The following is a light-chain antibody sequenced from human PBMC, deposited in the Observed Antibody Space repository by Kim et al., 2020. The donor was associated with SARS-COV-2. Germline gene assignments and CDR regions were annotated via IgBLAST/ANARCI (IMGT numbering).Light chain of an antibody. CDR3: MIWQSSAVV. J-gene: IGLJ2*01. V-gene: IGLV5-45*03. CDR1: SGLNVGNYR. Sequence: QPVLTQPSSLSASPGASASLTCALRSGLNVGNYRIYWYQQKPGSPPQYLLTYKSDSDKQQGSGVPSRFSGSKDASANAGVLLISGLQSEDEGDYYCMIWQSSAVVFGGGTQLTVL. CDR2: YKSDSDK.